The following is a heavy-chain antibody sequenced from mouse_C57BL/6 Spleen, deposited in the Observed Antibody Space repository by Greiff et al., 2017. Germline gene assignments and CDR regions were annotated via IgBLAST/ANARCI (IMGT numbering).Heavy chain of an antibody. Sequence: EVHLVESGGGLVQSGRSLRLSCATSGFTFSDFYMEWVRQAPGKGLEWIAASRNKANDYTTEYSASVKGRFIVSRDTSQSILYLQMNALRAEDTAIYYCARDFYDYDVPFAYWGQGTLVTVSA. CDR2: SRNKANDYTT. CDR3: ARDFYDYDVPFAY. J-gene: IGHJ3*01. CDR1: GFTFSDFY. V-gene: IGHV7-1*01. D-gene: IGHD2-4*01.